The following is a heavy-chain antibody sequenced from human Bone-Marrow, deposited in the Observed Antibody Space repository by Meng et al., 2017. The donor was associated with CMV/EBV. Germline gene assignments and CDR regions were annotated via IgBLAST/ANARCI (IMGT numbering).Heavy chain of an antibody. CDR1: GFTFSSYS. CDR2: ISSSSSTI. D-gene: IGHD6-13*01. CDR3: ASVAGARDY. J-gene: IGHJ4*02. V-gene: IGHV3-48*04. Sequence: GESLKISCAASGFTFSSYSMNWVRQAPGKGLEWVSYISSSSSTIYYADSVKGRFTISRDNAKNSLYLQMNSLRAEDTAVYYCASVAGARDYWGQGTLVTVSS.